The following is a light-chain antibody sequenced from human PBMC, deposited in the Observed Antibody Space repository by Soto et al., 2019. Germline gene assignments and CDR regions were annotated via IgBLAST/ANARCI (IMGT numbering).Light chain of an antibody. Sequence: QSVLTQPPSASGSPGQSVTISCTGTSSDVGKYDYVSWFQHHPGKAPKLIISAVRQRPSGVPDRFSGSKSGNTASLTISGLQTDDEADYFCFSYTANDNWVFGGGTKLTVL. CDR1: SSDVGKYDY. J-gene: IGLJ3*02. CDR2: AVR. V-gene: IGLV2-8*01. CDR3: FSYTANDNWV.